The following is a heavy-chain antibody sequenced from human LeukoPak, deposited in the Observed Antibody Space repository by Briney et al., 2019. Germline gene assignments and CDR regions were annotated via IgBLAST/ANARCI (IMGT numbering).Heavy chain of an antibody. CDR2: ISMSGRYI. Sequence: GGSLRLSCAASGFTFDGYSMNWVRQAPGKGLEWVASISMSGRYIHYAGSVRGRFTISRDNGGNSVYLQMTGLRIEDTATYFCARWLDGYTPLDYWGQGVLVTV. CDR3: ARWLDGYTPLDY. D-gene: IGHD5-24*01. J-gene: IGHJ4*02. V-gene: IGHV3-21*01. CDR1: GFTFDGYS.